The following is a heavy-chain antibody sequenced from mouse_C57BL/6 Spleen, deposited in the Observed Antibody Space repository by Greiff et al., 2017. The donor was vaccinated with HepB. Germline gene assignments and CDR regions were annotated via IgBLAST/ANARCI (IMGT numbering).Heavy chain of an antibody. D-gene: IGHD2-3*01. CDR1: GYSITSGYY. CDR2: ISYDGSN. CDR3: ARGGLLPDYFDY. Sequence: EVKLVESGPGLVKPSQSLSLTCSVTGYSITSGYYWNWIRQFPGNKLEWMGYISYDGSNNYNPSLKNRISITRDTSKNQFFLKLNSVTTEDTATYYCARGGLLPDYFDYWGQGTTLTVSS. V-gene: IGHV3-6*01. J-gene: IGHJ2*01.